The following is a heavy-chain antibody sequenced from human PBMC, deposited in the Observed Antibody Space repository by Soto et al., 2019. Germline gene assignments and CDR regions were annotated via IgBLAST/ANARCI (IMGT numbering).Heavy chain of an antibody. J-gene: IGHJ4*02. V-gene: IGHV4-59*01. Sequence: QVQLQESGPGLVKPSETLSLTFTVSGVSISSYYWSWIRHPPGKGLEWIGYIDYSGGTNYNPSLKSRVTISVDTSKNQFSLKLSSVTAADTAVYYCARVYGDYLDYWGQGTLVTVSS. CDR1: GVSISSYY. CDR2: IDYSGGT. D-gene: IGHD4-17*01. CDR3: ARVYGDYLDY.